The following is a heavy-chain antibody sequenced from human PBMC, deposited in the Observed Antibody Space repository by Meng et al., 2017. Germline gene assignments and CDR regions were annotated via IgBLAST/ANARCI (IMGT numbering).Heavy chain of an antibody. Sequence: GGSLRLSCATSGLTVNTYYMSWVRQAPGKGLEWVSLIYADSRPPYADSVKGRFTISRDNSKNTLYLQMNSLRAEDTAIYYCAKLCCSSTSCYAQARHYYYCYGMDVWGQGTTVTVSS. CDR2: IYADSRP. CDR3: AKLCCSSTSCYAQARHYYYCYGMDV. CDR1: GLTVNTYY. D-gene: IGHD2-2*01. V-gene: IGHV3-53*01. J-gene: IGHJ6*02.